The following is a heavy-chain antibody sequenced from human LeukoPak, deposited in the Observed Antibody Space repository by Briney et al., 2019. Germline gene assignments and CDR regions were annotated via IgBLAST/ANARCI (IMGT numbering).Heavy chain of an antibody. CDR3: ARGQRIGAVASKQDY. CDR1: GGSFSGNY. V-gene: IGHV4-34*01. D-gene: IGHD6-19*01. J-gene: IGHJ4*02. Sequence: PSETLSLTCAVYGGSFSGNYWSWIRQPPGKGLEWIGEINHSGSTNYNPSLKSRVTISVDTSKNQFSLKLSSVTAADTAVYYCARGQRIGAVASKQDYWGQGTLVTVSS. CDR2: INHSGST.